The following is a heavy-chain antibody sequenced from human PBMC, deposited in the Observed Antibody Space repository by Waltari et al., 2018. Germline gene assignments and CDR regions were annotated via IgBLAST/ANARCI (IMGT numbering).Heavy chain of an antibody. D-gene: IGHD2-8*01. CDR2: FDYSGIT. V-gene: IGHV4-39*01. CDR3: ARHPAMTIMLWYFDL. J-gene: IGHJ2*01. CDR1: GGSISSSSYY. Sequence: QLQLQESGPGLVKPSENLSLTCTVSGGSISSSSYYWGWIRQPPGKGLEWIGRFDYSGITYYCPSLKSRVSIAVDTSKNQFSLKLSSVTAADTAVYYCARHPAMTIMLWYFDLWGRGTLVTVSS.